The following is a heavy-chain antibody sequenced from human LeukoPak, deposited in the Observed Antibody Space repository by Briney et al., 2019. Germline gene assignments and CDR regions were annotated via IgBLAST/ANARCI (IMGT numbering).Heavy chain of an antibody. CDR1: GFTFSNAW. Sequence: GGSLRLSCAASGFTFSNAWMSLVHQAPGKGLEWVGRITSKTDGRTTDYAAPVKGRFTISRDDSNNTLYLQMNSLKTEDTAVYYCTTVGLYDFWSGYYIPPHYMDVWGKGTTVTVSS. J-gene: IGHJ6*03. V-gene: IGHV3-15*01. CDR3: TTVGLYDFWSGYYIPPHYMDV. D-gene: IGHD3-3*01. CDR2: ITSKTDGRTT.